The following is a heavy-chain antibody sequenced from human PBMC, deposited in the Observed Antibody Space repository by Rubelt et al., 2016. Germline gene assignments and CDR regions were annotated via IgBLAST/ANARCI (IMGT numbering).Heavy chain of an antibody. CDR3: ARGDATVPRSYWYFDL. Sequence: QVQLVQSGAEVKKPGSSVKVSCKASGGTFSSYAISWVRQAPGQGLEWMGGIIPIFGTATYAQKFQGRVTITADESTSTAYMELSSLRSEDTAVYYCARGDATVPRSYWYFDLWGRGTLVTVSS. CDR1: GGTFSSYA. D-gene: IGHD4-17*01. J-gene: IGHJ2*01. V-gene: IGHV1-69*01. CDR2: IIPIFGTA.